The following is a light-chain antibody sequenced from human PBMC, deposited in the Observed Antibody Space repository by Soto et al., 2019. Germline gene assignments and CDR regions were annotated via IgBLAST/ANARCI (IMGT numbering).Light chain of an antibody. V-gene: IGKV3-20*01. CDR1: QSINNRY. Sequence: EIVLTQSPGTISLSPGERATLSCRASQSINNRYLAWYQQKPGQAPRLLIYDASSRATGIPDRFSGSGSGTDFTLPSSSLQPEDCAVYYCQQFGSSPGFTFGPWTKVDIK. CDR3: QQFGSSPGFT. J-gene: IGKJ3*01. CDR2: DAS.